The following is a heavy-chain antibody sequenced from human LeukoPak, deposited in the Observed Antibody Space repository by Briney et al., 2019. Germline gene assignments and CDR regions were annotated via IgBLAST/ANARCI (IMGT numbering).Heavy chain of an antibody. CDR3: ARADNLNAFDY. D-gene: IGHD1-1*01. V-gene: IGHV4-31*03. J-gene: IGHJ4*02. CDR2: ISSSGST. Sequence: SETLSLTCTVSGGSISSGGYFWSWIRQHPGKGLEWIGSISSSGSTLYSPSLKRRVTISVDTSKNQFSLNLSSVTAADTAVYYRARADNLNAFDYWGQGTRVTVSS. CDR1: GGSISSGGYF.